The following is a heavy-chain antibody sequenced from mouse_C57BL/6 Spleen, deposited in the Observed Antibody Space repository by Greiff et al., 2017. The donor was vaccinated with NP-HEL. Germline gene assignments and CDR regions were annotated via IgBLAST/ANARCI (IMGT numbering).Heavy chain of an antibody. CDR1: GYTFTSYW. V-gene: IGHV1-61*01. J-gene: IGHJ3*01. Sequence: VQLQQSGAELVRPGSSVKLSCKASGYTFTSYWMDWVKQRPGQGLEWIGNIYPSDSETHYNQKFKDKATLTVDKSSSTAYMQLSRLTSEDSAVYYGARDYGSSGAYWGQGTLVTVSA. D-gene: IGHD1-1*01. CDR3: ARDYGSSGAY. CDR2: IYPSDSET.